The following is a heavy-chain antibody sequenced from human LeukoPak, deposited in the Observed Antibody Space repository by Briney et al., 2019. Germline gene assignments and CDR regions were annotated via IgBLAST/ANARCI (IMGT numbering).Heavy chain of an antibody. CDR1: GGSISSYY. D-gene: IGHD3-22*01. Sequence: SETLSLTCTVSGGSISSYYWSWIRQPPGKGLEWIGEINHSGSTNYNPSLKSRVTISVDTSKNQFSLKLSSVTAAGTAVYYCANSGIYDSSGYYSNWGQGTLVTVSS. CDR3: ANSGIYDSSGYYSN. CDR2: INHSGST. J-gene: IGHJ4*02. V-gene: IGHV4-34*01.